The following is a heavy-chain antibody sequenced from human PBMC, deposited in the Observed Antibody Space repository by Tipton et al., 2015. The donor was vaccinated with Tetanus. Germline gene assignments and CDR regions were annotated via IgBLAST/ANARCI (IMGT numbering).Heavy chain of an antibody. CDR2: IYCSGST. CDR1: GGSISSGGYY. CDR3: ARHPPRAYDSSGYFDY. Sequence: TLSLTCTVSGGSISSGGYYWSWIRQHPGKGLEWIGYIYCSGSTYYNPSLKSRVTISVDTSKNQFSLKLSSVTAADTAVYYCARHPPRAYDSSGYFDYWGQGTLVTVSS. D-gene: IGHD3-22*01. J-gene: IGHJ4*02. V-gene: IGHV4-31*03.